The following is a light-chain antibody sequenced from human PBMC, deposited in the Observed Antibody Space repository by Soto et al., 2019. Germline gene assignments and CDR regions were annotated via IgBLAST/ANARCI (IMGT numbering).Light chain of an antibody. J-gene: IGKJ5*01. CDR3: QQYGGSPIT. CDR1: QSISSN. CDR2: GAS. Sequence: EIVMTQSPATLSVVPGERATLSCRASQSISSNLAWYQQKPGQSPRLLISGASMRASGVPVRFIGSGSGTDFTLTITRLEPEDFAVYYCQQYGGSPITFGLGTRLEIK. V-gene: IGKV3D-15*01.